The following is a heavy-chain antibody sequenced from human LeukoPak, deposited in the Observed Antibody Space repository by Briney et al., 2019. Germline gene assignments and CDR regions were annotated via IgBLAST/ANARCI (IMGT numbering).Heavy chain of an antibody. V-gene: IGHV4-39*01. CDR1: GGSISSSSYY. D-gene: IGHD3-10*01. CDR2: IYYSGST. Sequence: SETLSLTCTVSGGSISSSSYYWGWIRQPPGKGLEWIGSIYYSGSTYYNPSLKSRVTISVDTSKNQFSLKLSSVTAADTAVYYCARHSSRRITMVQGVIINPPYWGQGTLVTVSS. J-gene: IGHJ4*02. CDR3: ARHSSRRITMVQGVIINPPY.